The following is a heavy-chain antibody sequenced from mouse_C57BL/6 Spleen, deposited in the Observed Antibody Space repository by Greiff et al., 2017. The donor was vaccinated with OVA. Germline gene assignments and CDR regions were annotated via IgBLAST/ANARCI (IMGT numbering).Heavy chain of an antibody. D-gene: IGHD1-1*01. J-gene: IGHJ2*01. CDR1: GYAFSSSW. CDR2: IYPGDGDT. Sequence: VQLQQSGPELVKPGASVKISCKASGYAFSSSWMNWVKQRPGKGLEWIGRIYPGDGDTNYNGKFKGKATLTADKSSSTAYMQLSSLTSEDSAVYFCARWNYYGSSFPDYWGQGTTLTVSS. CDR3: ARWNYYGSSFPDY. V-gene: IGHV1-82*01.